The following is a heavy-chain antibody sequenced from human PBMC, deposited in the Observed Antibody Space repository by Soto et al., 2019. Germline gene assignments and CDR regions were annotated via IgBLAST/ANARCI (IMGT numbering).Heavy chain of an antibody. D-gene: IGHD3-10*01. V-gene: IGHV3-23*01. Sequence: EVQLLESGGDLIRPGGSLRLSCAASGFTFSSYAMAWVRQAPGKGLEWVSSIDGSGGNTFYADSVKGRFTISRDNSRNTLSLRMDSLRAEDTALYYCAKAHSTGGIVRGVGIGYWGQGTLVTVSS. CDR1: GFTFSSYA. CDR2: IDGSGGNT. J-gene: IGHJ4*02. CDR3: AKAHSTGGIVRGVGIGY.